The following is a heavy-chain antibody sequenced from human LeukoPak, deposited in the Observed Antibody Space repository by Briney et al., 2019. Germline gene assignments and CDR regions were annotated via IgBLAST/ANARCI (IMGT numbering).Heavy chain of an antibody. V-gene: IGHV4-59*01. CDR1: GDSISSYY. J-gene: IGHJ4*02. CDR3: ARRGSSWVFDY. Sequence: SETLSFTCTVSGDSISSYYWSWIRQPPGKGLEWIGYIYYSGSTNYNPSLKSRVTISVDTSKNQFSLKLSSVTAADTAVYYCARRGSSWVFDYWGQGTLVTVSS. D-gene: IGHD6-13*01. CDR2: IYYSGST.